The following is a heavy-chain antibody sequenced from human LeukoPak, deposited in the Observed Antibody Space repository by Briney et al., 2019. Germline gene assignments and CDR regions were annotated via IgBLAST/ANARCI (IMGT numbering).Heavy chain of an antibody. CDR3: ARDLSSSSSRGLDY. D-gene: IGHD6-6*01. CDR2: INPNSGGT. V-gene: IGHV1-2*06. J-gene: IGHJ4*02. CDR1: GGTFSSYA. Sequence: ASVKVSCKASGGTFSSYAISWVRQAPGQGLEWMGRINPNSGGTNYAQKFQGRVTMTRDTSISTAYMELSRLRSDDTAVYYCARDLSSSSSRGLDYWGQGPLVTVSS.